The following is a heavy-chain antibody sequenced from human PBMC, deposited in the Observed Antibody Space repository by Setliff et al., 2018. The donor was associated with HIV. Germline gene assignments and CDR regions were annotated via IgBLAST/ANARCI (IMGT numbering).Heavy chain of an antibody. D-gene: IGHD4-17*01. V-gene: IGHV1-2*02. CDR2: INPNSGAT. Sequence: ASVKVSCKASGYTFSGYYLHWVRRAPGQGLEWMGWINPNSGATNYAQNFQGRVTMTRDTSISTAYMDLSSLTSEDTAVYYCARPAPYSDYPLFDHWGQGTLVTVSS. CDR3: ARPAPYSDYPLFDH. J-gene: IGHJ4*02. CDR1: GYTFSGYY.